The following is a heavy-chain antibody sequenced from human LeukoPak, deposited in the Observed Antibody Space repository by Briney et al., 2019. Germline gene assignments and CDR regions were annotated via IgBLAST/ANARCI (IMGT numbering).Heavy chain of an antibody. D-gene: IGHD6-6*01. CDR1: GYTFTSYG. J-gene: IGHJ4*02. Sequence: GASVKVSCKASGYTFTSYGITWVRQAPGQGLEWMGWINPNSGGTNYAQKFQGRVTMTRDTSISTAYMELSRLRSDDTAVYYCARVVYWSSLYFDYWGQGTLVTVSS. CDR2: INPNSGGT. V-gene: IGHV1-2*02. CDR3: ARVVYWSSLYFDY.